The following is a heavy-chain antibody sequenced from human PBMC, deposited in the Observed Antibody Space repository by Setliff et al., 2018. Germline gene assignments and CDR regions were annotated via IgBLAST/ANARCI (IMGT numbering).Heavy chain of an antibody. J-gene: IGHJ4*02. CDR2: IYYRGDT. Sequence: PSETLSLTCTVSGASLSSGTYYWGWIRQPPGKGLEWIGRIYYRGDTYYTASLKGRLTISVDKAKNQFSLRLTSVTAADTAVYYCARTGTYRYFDYWGQGALVTVSS. CDR1: GASLSSGTYY. V-gene: IGHV4-39*01. D-gene: IGHD1-1*01. CDR3: ARTGTYRYFDY.